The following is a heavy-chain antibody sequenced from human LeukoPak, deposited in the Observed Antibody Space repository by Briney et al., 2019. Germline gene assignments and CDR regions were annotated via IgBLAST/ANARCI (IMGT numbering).Heavy chain of an antibody. CDR3: PRDLYGSSVNVIDY. V-gene: IGHV3-7*01. Sequence: GGSLRLSCAASGFTFSRYCMNWVRQAPGKGLEGVANMNEYGTEKYYVGSVRGRFTISRDNAEKSLFLHMNSLRVKDTAVYRCPRDLYGSSVNVIDYWGPGTLVTVSS. CDR1: GFTFSRYC. D-gene: IGHD2-2*01. J-gene: IGHJ4*02. CDR2: MNEYGTEK.